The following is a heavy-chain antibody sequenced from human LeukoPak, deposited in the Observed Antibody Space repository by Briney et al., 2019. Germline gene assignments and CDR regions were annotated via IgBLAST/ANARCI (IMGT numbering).Heavy chain of an antibody. J-gene: IGHJ6*03. V-gene: IGHV4-39*07. D-gene: IGHD1-14*01. CDR2: IYYSGST. Sequence: SETLSLTCTVSGGSISSSSYYWGWIRQPPGKGLEWIGSIYYSGSTYYNPSLKSRVTISVDTSKNQFSLKLSSVTAADTAVYYCARVPGYYYYYTDVWGKGTTVTVSS. CDR3: ARVPGYYYYYTDV. CDR1: GGSISSSSYY.